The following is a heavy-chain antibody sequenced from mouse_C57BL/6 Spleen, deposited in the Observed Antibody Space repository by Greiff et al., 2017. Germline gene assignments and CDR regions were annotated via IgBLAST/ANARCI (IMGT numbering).Heavy chain of an antibody. Sequence: VQLQQPGAELVRPGSSVKLSCKASGYTFTSYCMHWVKQRPIQGLEWIGNIDPADSETHYNPKFKDKATLTIDKSSSTAYMQLSSLTSEDSAVYYCAREDYDGSRSGFAYWGQGTLVTVSA. CDR1: GYTFTSYC. D-gene: IGHD1-1*01. CDR2: IDPADSET. J-gene: IGHJ3*01. CDR3: AREDYDGSRSGFAY. V-gene: IGHV1-52*01.